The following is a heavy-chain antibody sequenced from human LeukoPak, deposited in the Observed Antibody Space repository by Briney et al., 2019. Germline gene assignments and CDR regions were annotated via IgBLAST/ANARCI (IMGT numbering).Heavy chain of an antibody. D-gene: IGHD3-22*01. CDR2: ISGSGGST. CDR1: GFTFSSYA. J-gene: IGHJ4*02. Sequence: PGGSLRLSCAASGFTFSSYAMSWVRQAPGKGLEWVSAISGSGGSTYYADPVKGRFTISRDNSKNTLYLQMNSLRAEDTAVYYCAGSDYYDSSGDYWGQGTLVTVSS. V-gene: IGHV3-23*01. CDR3: AGSDYYDSSGDY.